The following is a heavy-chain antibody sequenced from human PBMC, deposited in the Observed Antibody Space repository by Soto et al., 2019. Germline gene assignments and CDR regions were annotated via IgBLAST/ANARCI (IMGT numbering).Heavy chain of an antibody. V-gene: IGHV4-31*03. CDR2: IYYSGST. CDR1: GGSISSGGYY. CDR3: ARDGGMAGDYDILTGYYRS. D-gene: IGHD3-9*01. Sequence: ASETLSLTCTVSGGSISSGGYYWSWIRQHPGKGLEWIGYIYYSGSTYYNPSLKSRVTISVDTSKNQFSLKLSSVTAADTAVYYCARDGGMAGDYDILTGYYRSWGQGTLVTVSS. J-gene: IGHJ5*02.